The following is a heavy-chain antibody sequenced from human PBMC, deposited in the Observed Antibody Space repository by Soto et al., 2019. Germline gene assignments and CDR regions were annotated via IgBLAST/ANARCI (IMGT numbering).Heavy chain of an antibody. V-gene: IGHV6-1*01. Sequence: PSQTLSLTCVISGDSVSSNSAAWNWIRQSPSRGLEWLGRTYYRSKWYNDYAVSVKSRITINPDTSKNQFSLQLNSVTPEDTAVYYCARDIVLMVYAIRSAFDIWGQGTMVTVSS. D-gene: IGHD2-8*01. CDR1: GDSVSSNSAA. J-gene: IGHJ3*02. CDR3: ARDIVLMVYAIRSAFDI. CDR2: TYYRSKWYN.